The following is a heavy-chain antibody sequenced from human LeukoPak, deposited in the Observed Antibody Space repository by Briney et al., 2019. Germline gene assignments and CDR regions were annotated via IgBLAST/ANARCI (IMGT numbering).Heavy chain of an antibody. CDR2: IRSKAYGGTT. CDR1: GFTFGDYA. J-gene: IGHJ6*02. Sequence: PGGSLRLSCTASGFTFGDYAMSWVRQAPGKGLEWVGFIRSKAYGGTTEYAASVKGRFTISRDDSKSIAYLQMNSLETEDTAVYYCTRVNWEQMTTVTYNNNYYYGMDVWGQGTTVTVSS. CDR3: TRVNWEQMTTVTYNNNYYYGMDV. D-gene: IGHD4-17*01. V-gene: IGHV3-49*04.